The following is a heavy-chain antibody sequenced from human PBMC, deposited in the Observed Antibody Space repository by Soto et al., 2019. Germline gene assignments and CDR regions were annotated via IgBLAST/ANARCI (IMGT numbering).Heavy chain of an antibody. Sequence: QVQLVESGGGVVQPGRSLRLSCAASGFTFSSYGMHWVRQAPGKGLEWVAVIWYDGSNKYYADSVKGRFTISRDNSKNKLYLQMNSLRAEDTAVYYCARDGYCSGGSCYVGSFDYWGQGTLVTVSS. CDR3: ARDGYCSGGSCYVGSFDY. V-gene: IGHV3-33*01. J-gene: IGHJ4*02. CDR2: IWYDGSNK. D-gene: IGHD2-15*01. CDR1: GFTFSSYG.